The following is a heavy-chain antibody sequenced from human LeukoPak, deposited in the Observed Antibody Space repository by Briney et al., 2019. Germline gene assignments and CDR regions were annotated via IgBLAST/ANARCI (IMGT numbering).Heavy chain of an antibody. CDR3: AKVGCSGGSCYSAYYYGMDV. D-gene: IGHD2-15*01. V-gene: IGHV3-23*01. CDR1: GITFSNSA. J-gene: IGHJ6*02. CDR2: ITKSGDQT. Sequence: GGSLRLSCVPSGITFSNSALSWVRQAPGKGLEWVSTITKSGDQTHYADSVKGRFTISRDNSKNTLYLQMNSLRAEDTAVYYCAKVGCSGGSCYSAYYYGMDVWGQGTTVTVSS.